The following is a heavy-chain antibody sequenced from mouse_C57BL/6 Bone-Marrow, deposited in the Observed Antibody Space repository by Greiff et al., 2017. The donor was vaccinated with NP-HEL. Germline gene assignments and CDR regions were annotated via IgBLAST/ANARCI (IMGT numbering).Heavy chain of an antibody. J-gene: IGHJ2*01. CDR1: GFTFSSYG. V-gene: IGHV5-6*01. CDR3: ARLSNYDY. D-gene: IGHD2-5*01. Sequence: EVKVVESGGDLVKPGGSLKLSCAASGFTFSSYGMSWVRQTPDKRLEWVATISSGGSYTYYPDSVKGRFTISRDNAKNTLYLQMSSLKSEDTAMYYCARLSNYDYWGQGTTLTVSS. CDR2: ISSGGSYT.